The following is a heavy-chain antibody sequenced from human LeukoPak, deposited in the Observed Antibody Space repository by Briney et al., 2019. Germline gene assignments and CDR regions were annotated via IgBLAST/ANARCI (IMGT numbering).Heavy chain of an antibody. Sequence: GGSLRLSCAVSGFTFSSYGMSWVRQAPGKGLEWVSGISNSGGSTYYADSVKGRFTISRDNSKNTLYLQMNSLRAEDTAVYYCAKVGLRLGGDYWGQGTLVTASP. CDR1: GFTFSSYG. J-gene: IGHJ4*02. D-gene: IGHD4-17*01. CDR3: AKVGLRLGGDY. V-gene: IGHV3-23*01. CDR2: ISNSGGST.